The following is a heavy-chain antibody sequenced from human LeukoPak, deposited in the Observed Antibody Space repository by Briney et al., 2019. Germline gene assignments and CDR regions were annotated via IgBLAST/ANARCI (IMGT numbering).Heavy chain of an antibody. V-gene: IGHV3-23*01. D-gene: IGHD3-10*01. CDR2: ISAGGGST. CDR1: GLTFSDYS. Sequence: GGSLRLSCAASGLTFSDYSMTWVRQAPGKGLFWVSGISAGGGSTYYADSVKGRFTISRDNSRNTLYLQMNSLRAEDTAVYYCAKDHYSTPYYFDYWGQGTLVTVS. J-gene: IGHJ4*02. CDR3: AKDHYSTPYYFDY.